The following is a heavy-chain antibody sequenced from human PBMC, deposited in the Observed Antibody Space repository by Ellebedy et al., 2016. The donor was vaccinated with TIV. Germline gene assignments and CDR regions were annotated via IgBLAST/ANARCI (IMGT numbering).Heavy chain of an antibody. J-gene: IGHJ4*02. CDR2: IYSVGTT. CDR3: ARRDRVAGVDY. Sequence: GESLKISCAVSGFTVSNNYMSWVRQAPGKGLEWVSLIYSVGTTYYADSVKGRFTISRDGSKDTVYLQMNSLRAEDTAMYDCARRDRVAGVDYWGRGTLVTVSS. V-gene: IGHV3-53*01. CDR1: GFTVSNNY. D-gene: IGHD6-19*01.